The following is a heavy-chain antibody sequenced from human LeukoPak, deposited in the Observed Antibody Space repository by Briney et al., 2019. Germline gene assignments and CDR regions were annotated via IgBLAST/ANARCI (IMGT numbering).Heavy chain of an antibody. V-gene: IGHV4-59*01. D-gene: IGHD3-22*01. CDR3: AREVYYYDSSGYYSNAFDI. CDR2: IYYSGST. Sequence: SETLSLTCTVSGGSISSYYWSWIRQPPGKGLEWIGYIYYSGSTNYNPSLKSRVTISVDTSKNQFSLKLSSVTAADTAVYYCAREVYYYDSSGYYSNAFDIWGQGTMVTVSS. CDR1: GGSISSYY. J-gene: IGHJ3*02.